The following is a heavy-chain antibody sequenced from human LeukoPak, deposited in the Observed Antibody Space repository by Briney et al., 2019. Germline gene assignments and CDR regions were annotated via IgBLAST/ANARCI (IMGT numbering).Heavy chain of an antibody. CDR3: ARQSRLRWSNNWFDP. Sequence: SQTLSLTCAVYGGSFSGYYWSWIRQPPGKGLEWIGEINHSGSTNYNPSLKSRVTISVDTSKNQFSLKLSSVTAADTAVYYCARQSRLRWSNNWFDPWGQGTLVTVSS. CDR1: GGSFSGYY. J-gene: IGHJ5*02. V-gene: IGHV4-34*01. CDR2: INHSGST. D-gene: IGHD4-23*01.